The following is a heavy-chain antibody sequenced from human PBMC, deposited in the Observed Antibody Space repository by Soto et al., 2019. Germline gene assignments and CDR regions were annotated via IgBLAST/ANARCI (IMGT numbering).Heavy chain of an antibody. J-gene: IGHJ4*02. CDR2: IIPIFGTA. D-gene: IGHD2-15*01. Sequence: ASVKVSCKASGGTFSSYAISWVRQAPGQGLEWMGGIIPIFGTANYAQKFQGRVTITADKSTGTAYMELSSLRSEDTAVYYCARGRKRGIVVVVAALWFDYWGQGTLVTVSS. CDR3: ARGRKRGIVVVVAALWFDY. CDR1: GGTFSSYA. V-gene: IGHV1-69*06.